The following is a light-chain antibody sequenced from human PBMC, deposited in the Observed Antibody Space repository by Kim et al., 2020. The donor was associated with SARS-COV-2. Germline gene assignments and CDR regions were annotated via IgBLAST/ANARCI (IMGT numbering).Light chain of an antibody. CDR1: SSDVGSSNL. CDR2: EVS. CDR3: CSYAGSRNVV. J-gene: IGLJ2*01. Sequence: QSALTQPASVSGSPGQSITISCTGTSSDVGSSNLVSWYQQHPGKAPKLMIYEVSKRPSGVSNRFSGSKSGNTASLTISGLQAEDEADYYCCSYAGSRNVVFGGGTQLTVL. V-gene: IGLV2-23*02.